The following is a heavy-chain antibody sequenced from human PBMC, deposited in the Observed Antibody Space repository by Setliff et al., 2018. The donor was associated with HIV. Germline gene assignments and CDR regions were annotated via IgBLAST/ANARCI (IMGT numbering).Heavy chain of an antibody. CDR1: GYMFIAYG. CDR2: IGPYNGRT. D-gene: IGHD2-8*01. V-gene: IGHV1-18*01. Sequence: ASVKVSCKTSGYMFIAYGMSWVRRAPGQGLEWMGWIGPYNGRTEYAQEFQGRVSLTIDTSASTAYMELRSLRADDTAVYYCARDDGGYKYAEAFDVWGQVTMVTVSS. J-gene: IGHJ3*01. CDR3: ARDDGGYKYAEAFDV.